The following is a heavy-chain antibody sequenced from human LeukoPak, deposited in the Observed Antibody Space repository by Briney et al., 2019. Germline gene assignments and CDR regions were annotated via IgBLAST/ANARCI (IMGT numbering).Heavy chain of an antibody. CDR2: ISGSGGST. CDR3: ARDQYSSSWYGVGLFDY. D-gene: IGHD6-13*01. V-gene: IGHV3-23*01. J-gene: IGHJ4*02. Sequence: GGSLRLSCAASGFTFSSYAMSWVRQAPGKGLEWVSAISGSGGSTYYADSVKGRFTISRDNPKNTLYLQMNSLRAEDTAVYYCARDQYSSSWYGVGLFDYWGQGTLVTVSS. CDR1: GFTFSSYA.